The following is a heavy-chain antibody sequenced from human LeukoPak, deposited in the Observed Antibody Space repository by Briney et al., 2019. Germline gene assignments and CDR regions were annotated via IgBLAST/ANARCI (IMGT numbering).Heavy chain of an antibody. CDR1: GFTFSDYY. CDR3: ASHGSGSGYMDV. D-gene: IGHD3-10*01. Sequence: GGSLRLSCAASGFTFSDYYMDWVRQAPGKGLEWVGRTRNKANSYTTEYAASVKGRFTISRDDSKNSLYLQMNSLKTEDTAVYYCASHGSGSGYMDVWGKGTTVTVSS. V-gene: IGHV3-72*01. J-gene: IGHJ6*03. CDR2: TRNKANSYTT.